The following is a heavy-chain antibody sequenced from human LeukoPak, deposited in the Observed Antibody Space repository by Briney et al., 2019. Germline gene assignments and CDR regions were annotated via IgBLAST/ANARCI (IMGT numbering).Heavy chain of an antibody. J-gene: IGHJ3*02. D-gene: IGHD1-26*01. CDR2: IYYSGST. Sequence: PSETLSLTCTASGGSISSYYWSWIRQPPGKGLEWIGYIYYSGSTNYNPSLKSPVTISVDTSKNQFSLKLSSVTAADTAVYYCARDQSSGSYYHDAFDIWGQGTMVTVSS. CDR3: ARDQSSGSYYHDAFDI. CDR1: GGSISSYY. V-gene: IGHV4-59*01.